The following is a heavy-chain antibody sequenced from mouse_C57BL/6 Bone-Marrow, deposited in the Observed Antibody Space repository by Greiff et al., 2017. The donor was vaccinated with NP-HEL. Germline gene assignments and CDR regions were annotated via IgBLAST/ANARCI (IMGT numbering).Heavy chain of an antibody. CDR2: ISYSGST. D-gene: IGHD4-1*01. CDR3: ARGGAGTWGFAY. CDR1: GYSITSGYD. V-gene: IGHV3-1*01. J-gene: IGHJ3*01. Sequence: EVKLMESGPGMVKPSQSLSLTCTVTGYSITSGYDWHWIRHFPGNKLEWMGYISYSGSTNYNPSLKSRISITHDTSKNHFFLKLNSVTTEDTATYYCARGGAGTWGFAYWGQGTLVTVSA.